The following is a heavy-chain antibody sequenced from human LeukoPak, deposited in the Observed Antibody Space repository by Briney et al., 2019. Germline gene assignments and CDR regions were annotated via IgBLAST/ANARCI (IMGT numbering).Heavy chain of an antibody. CDR1: GFTFDDYG. J-gene: IGHJ6*02. CDR3: ASAHRLVITLMDV. CDR2: INWNGGST. D-gene: IGHD3-9*01. Sequence: GGSLRLSCAASGFTFDDYGMSWVRQAPGKGLEWVSGINWNGGSTGYADSVKGRFTISRDNAKNSLYLQMNSLRAEDTAVYYCASAHRLVITLMDVWGQGTTVTVSS. V-gene: IGHV3-20*04.